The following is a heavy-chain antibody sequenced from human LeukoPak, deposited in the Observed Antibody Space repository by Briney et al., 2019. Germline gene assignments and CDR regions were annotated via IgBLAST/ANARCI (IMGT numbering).Heavy chain of an antibody. CDR3: ARRATTERGHSYGLDY. J-gene: IGHJ4*02. CDR1: GFTFSSYH. CDR2: ISTSSSSSYI. D-gene: IGHD5-18*01. Sequence: GGSLRLSCVVSGFTFSSYHMNWVRQAPGKELEWVSSISTSSSSSYIYYADSVTGRFTISRDNAKNSLYLQMNSLRAEDTAVYYCARRATTERGHSYGLDYWGQGTLVTVSS. V-gene: IGHV3-21*01.